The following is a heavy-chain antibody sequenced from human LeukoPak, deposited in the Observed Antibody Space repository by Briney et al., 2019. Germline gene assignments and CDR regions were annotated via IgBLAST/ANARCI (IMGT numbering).Heavy chain of an antibody. CDR3: ARPGGSGLADYFRH. J-gene: IGHJ1*01. V-gene: IGHV4-39*01. Sequence: SETLSLTCTVSGGSISSSSYYWGWIRQPPGKGLEWIGSIYYSGSTYYNPSLKSRVTISVDTSKNQFSLKLSSVTAADTAVYYCARPGGSGLADYFRHWGHGTLVTVSS. D-gene: IGHD3-22*01. CDR2: IYYSGST. CDR1: GGSISSSSYY.